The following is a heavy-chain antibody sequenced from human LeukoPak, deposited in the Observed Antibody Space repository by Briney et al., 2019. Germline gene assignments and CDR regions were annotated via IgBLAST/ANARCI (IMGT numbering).Heavy chain of an antibody. CDR1: GGSISSSNW. CDR3: ARTDVPDPYYGMDV. Sequence: PSETLSLTCAVSGGSISSSNWWSWVRQPPGKGLEWIGEIYHSGSTNYNPSLKSRVTISVDKSNNQFSLKLSSVTAADTAVYYCARTDVPDPYYGMDVWGQGTTVTVSS. D-gene: IGHD1-14*01. J-gene: IGHJ6*02. V-gene: IGHV4-4*02. CDR2: IYHSGST.